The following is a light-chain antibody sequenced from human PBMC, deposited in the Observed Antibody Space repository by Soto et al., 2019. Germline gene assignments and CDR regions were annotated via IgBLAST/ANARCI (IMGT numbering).Light chain of an antibody. Sequence: ETVLTQSPGTLSLSPGETATLSCRASQSIRSNSLAWYQQKPGQPPRLLIYGASNRDTDITDRFSGSGSGTDFTLTITRLESQDFAVYDCQQYDNSPITFGQGTRLEIK. V-gene: IGKV3-20*01. CDR1: QSIRSNS. CDR3: QQYDNSPIT. CDR2: GAS. J-gene: IGKJ5*01.